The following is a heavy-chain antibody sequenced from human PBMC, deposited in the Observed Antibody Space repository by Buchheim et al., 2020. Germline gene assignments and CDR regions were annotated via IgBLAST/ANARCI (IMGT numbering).Heavy chain of an antibody. CDR3: ARRRGGSSNIDF. CDR2: IHYGGST. J-gene: IGHJ4*02. V-gene: IGHV4-39*01. D-gene: IGHD2-15*01. Sequence: QLQLQESGPGLVKPSETLSLTCIVSGGSISSGNYYGGWIRQPPGKGLEWLGNIHYGGSTYYNPSLKSRVTLSIDPSKHQFSLRLSAVTAADTAVYYCARRRGGSSNIDFWGQGTL. CDR1: GGSISSGNYY.